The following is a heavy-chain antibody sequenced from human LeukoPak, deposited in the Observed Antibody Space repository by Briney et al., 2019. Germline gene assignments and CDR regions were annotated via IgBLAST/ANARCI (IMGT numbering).Heavy chain of an antibody. Sequence: GGSLRLSCAASGFTFSSYGMHWVRQAPGKGLEWVAAISGSGGSTYYADSVKGRFTISRDNSKNTPYLQMNSLRAEDTAVYYCAKVGATTVTFDYWGQGTLVTVSS. CDR3: AKVGATTVTFDY. D-gene: IGHD4-17*01. CDR2: ISGSGGST. CDR1: GFTFSSYG. V-gene: IGHV3-23*01. J-gene: IGHJ4*02.